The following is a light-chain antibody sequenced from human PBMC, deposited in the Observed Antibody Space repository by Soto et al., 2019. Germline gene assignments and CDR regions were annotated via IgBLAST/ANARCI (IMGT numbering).Light chain of an antibody. V-gene: IGKV3-11*01. CDR2: DAS. CDR3: QQRSNRIT. J-gene: IGKJ5*01. Sequence: EIVLTQSPATLSLLPGERATLSCRASQNVGSSLAWYQYRPGQAPRLLLYDASTRATGIPARFSGSGSGTDFTLTISSLEPEDFAVYYCQQRSNRITFGQGTRLEIE. CDR1: QNVGSS.